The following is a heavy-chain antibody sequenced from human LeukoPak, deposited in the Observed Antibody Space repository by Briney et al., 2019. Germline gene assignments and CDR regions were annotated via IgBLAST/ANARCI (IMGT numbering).Heavy chain of an antibody. D-gene: IGHD5-18*01. CDR2: IYYSGST. V-gene: IGHV4-59*12. CDR3: ASQGSGYSYGYEDY. CDR1: GGSISSYY. J-gene: IGHJ4*02. Sequence: SETLSLTCTVSGGSISSYYWSWIRQPPGKGLEWIGYIYYSGSTNYNPSLKSRVTISVDTSKNQFSLKLSSVTAADTAVYYCASQGSGYSYGYEDYWGQGTLVTVSS.